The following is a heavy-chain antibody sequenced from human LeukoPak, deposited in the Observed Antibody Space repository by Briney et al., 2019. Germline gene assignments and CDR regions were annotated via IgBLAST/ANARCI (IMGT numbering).Heavy chain of an antibody. V-gene: IGHV3-30-3*01. J-gene: IGHJ4*02. Sequence: PGGSLRLSCVVSGFNFDNFAMHWVRRPLGKGLEWVAVISYDGSNKYYADSVKGRFTISRDNSKNTLYLQMNSLRAEDTAVYYCARDRHQVYYFDYWGQGTLVAVSS. CDR3: ARDRHQVYYFDY. CDR2: ISYDGSNK. CDR1: GFNFDNFA.